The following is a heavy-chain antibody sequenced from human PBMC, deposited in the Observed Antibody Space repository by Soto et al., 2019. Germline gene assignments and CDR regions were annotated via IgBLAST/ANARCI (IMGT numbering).Heavy chain of an antibody. CDR3: ARDVYDFWSGNYGMDV. V-gene: IGHV4-38-2*02. CDR1: GYSISSGYY. D-gene: IGHD3-3*01. CDR2: IYHSGST. Sequence: PSENLSLTCAVSGYSISSGYYWGWIRQPPGKGLEWIGSIYHSGSTYYNPSLKSRVTISVDTSKNQFSLKLSSVTAADTAVYYCARDVYDFWSGNYGMDVWGQGTTVT. J-gene: IGHJ6*02.